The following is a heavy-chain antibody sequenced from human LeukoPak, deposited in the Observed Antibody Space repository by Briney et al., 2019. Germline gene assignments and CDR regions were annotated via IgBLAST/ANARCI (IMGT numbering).Heavy chain of an antibody. J-gene: IGHJ4*02. CDR2: ISYDGSNK. CDR1: GFTFSSYA. CDR3: ARDSYSSGWDYFDY. V-gene: IGHV3-30-3*01. Sequence: PGGSLRLSCAASGFTFSSYAMHWVRQAPGKGLEWVAVISYDGSNKFYADSVKGRFTISRDNSKSTLYLQMHSLRVEDTAVYYCARDSYSSGWDYFDYWGQGTLVTVSS. D-gene: IGHD6-19*01.